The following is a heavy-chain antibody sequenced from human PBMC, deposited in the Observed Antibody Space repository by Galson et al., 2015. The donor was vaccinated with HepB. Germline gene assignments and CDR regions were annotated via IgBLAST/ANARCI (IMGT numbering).Heavy chain of an antibody. CDR3: ARGGLLSSVAYDDWYFDL. D-gene: IGHD6-19*01. V-gene: IGHV5-10-1*01. CDR1: GYSFTSYW. J-gene: IGHJ2*01. Sequence: QSGAEVKKPGESLRISCKGSGYSFTSYWISWVRQMPGKGLEWMGRIDPSDSYTNYSPSFQGHVTISADKSISTAYLQWSSLKASDTAMYYCARGGLLSSVAYDDWYFDLWGRGTLVTVSS. CDR2: IDPSDSYT.